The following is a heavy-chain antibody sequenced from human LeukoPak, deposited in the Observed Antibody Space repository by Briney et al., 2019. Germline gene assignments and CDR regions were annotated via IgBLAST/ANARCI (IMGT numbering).Heavy chain of an antibody. J-gene: IGHJ3*02. CDR1: GYTFTSYA. Sequence: APVKVSCKASGYTFTSYAMNWVRQAPGQGLEWMGWINTNTGNPTYAQGFTGRFVFSLDTSVSTAYLQISSLKAEDTAVYYCARGGRTVKLLWFGEFDAFDIWGQGTMVTVSS. CDR2: INTNTGNP. D-gene: IGHD3-10*01. V-gene: IGHV7-4-1*02. CDR3: ARGGRTVKLLWFGEFDAFDI.